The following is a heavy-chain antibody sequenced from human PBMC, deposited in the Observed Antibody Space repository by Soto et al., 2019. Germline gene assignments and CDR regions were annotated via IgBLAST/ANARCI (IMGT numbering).Heavy chain of an antibody. CDR2: ISGSGGDT. V-gene: IGHV3-23*01. Sequence: GGSLRLSCSVSGFTFTSYAMSWVRQAPGKGLEWVSGISGSGGDTKNADSVKGRFTISRDNFKNMLYLQMNSLRAEDTAVYYCAILDFWTLHKTYLHSWRQGILLTV. CDR3: AILDFWTLHKTYLHS. CDR1: GFTFTSYA. J-gene: IGHJ4*02. D-gene: IGHD3-3*01.